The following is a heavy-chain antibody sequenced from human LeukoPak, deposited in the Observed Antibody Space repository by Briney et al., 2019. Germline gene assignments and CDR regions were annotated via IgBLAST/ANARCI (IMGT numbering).Heavy chain of an antibody. Sequence: SVKVSCKASGGTFSSYAISWVRQAPGQGLEWMGRIIPILGIANYAQKFQGRVTITADKSTSTAYMELSSLRSEDTAVYYCAREVDTAMVTLYYGMDVWGQGTTVTVSS. CDR2: IIPILGIA. CDR1: GGTFSSYA. CDR3: AREVDTAMVTLYYGMDV. J-gene: IGHJ6*02. D-gene: IGHD5-18*01. V-gene: IGHV1-69*04.